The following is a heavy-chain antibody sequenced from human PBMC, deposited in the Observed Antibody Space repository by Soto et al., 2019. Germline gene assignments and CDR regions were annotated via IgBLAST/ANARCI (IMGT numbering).Heavy chain of an antibody. J-gene: IGHJ4*02. V-gene: IGHV3-9*01. Sequence: GGSLRLSCAASGFTFDDYAMHWVRQAPGKGLEWVSGISWNSGSIGYADSVKGRFTISRDNAKNSLYLQMNSLRAEDTALYYCAKDIGGDGDGFDYWGQGTLVTVSS. CDR2: ISWNSGSI. CDR3: AKDIGGDGDGFDY. D-gene: IGHD4-17*01. CDR1: GFTFDDYA.